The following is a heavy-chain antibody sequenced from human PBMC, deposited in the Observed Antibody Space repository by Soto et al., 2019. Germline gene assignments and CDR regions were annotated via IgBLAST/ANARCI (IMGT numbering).Heavy chain of an antibody. CDR1: GASIRSSTFY. CDR2: IYYDGST. CDR3: ARRIVATETFDY. J-gene: IGHJ4*02. V-gene: IGHV4-39*01. D-gene: IGHD5-12*01. Sequence: SETLSLTCTVSGASIRSSTFYWGWIRQPPGKGLESIANIYYDGSTYYNPSLKSRVTISVDTSKNQFSLKLSSVTAADTAVYYCARRIVATETFDYWGQGTLVT.